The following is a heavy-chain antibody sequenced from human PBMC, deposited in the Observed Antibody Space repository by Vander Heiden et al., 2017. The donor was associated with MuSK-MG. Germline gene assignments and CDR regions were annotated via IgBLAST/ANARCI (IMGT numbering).Heavy chain of an antibody. D-gene: IGHD2-15*01. CDR2: IRYDGNQK. J-gene: IGHJ4*02. CDR1: GFTFSTSG. V-gene: IGHV3-30*02. Sequence: QAQLVASGGGVVQPGGSLRLSCAASGFTFSTSGMHWVRQAPGKGLEWVAFIRYDGNQKFYGDSVKGRVTISRDNSKNTLYLQMNSLRAEDTAVFYCATRLGCWSGGLDYWGQGTLVTVSS. CDR3: ATRLGCWSGGLDY.